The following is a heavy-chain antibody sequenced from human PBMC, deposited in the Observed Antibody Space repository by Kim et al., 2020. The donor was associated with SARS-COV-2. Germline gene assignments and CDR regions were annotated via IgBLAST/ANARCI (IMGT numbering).Heavy chain of an antibody. Sequence: GGSLRLSCAASGFTFNDYAIHWVRQVPGKGLEWVSGISWNSSDKSYPDSVKGLFTISRDNANNTVYLQMNSLRAEDTAFYYCTKDKDSDFDYVWGSYRFDNWGQATLVTVSS. J-gene: IGHJ4*02. CDR1: GFTFNDYA. D-gene: IGHD3-16*02. V-gene: IGHV3-9*01. CDR3: TKDKDSDFDYVWGSYRFDN. CDR2: ISWNSSDK.